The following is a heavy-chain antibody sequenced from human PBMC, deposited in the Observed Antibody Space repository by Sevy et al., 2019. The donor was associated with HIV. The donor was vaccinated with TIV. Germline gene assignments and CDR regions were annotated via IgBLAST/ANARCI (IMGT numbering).Heavy chain of an antibody. CDR2: IYYNGHI. Sequence: SETLSLTCTLSGGSITSLYWNWIRQPPGKGLEWIPNIYYNGHINYNPSLKSRVTLSLDTSKNQFSLRLSSVTAADTAMYYCAGENAWGRGYSWGQGTLVTVSS. D-gene: IGHD1-26*01. CDR3: AGENAWGRGYS. V-gene: IGHV4-59*08. CDR1: GGSITSLY. J-gene: IGHJ4*02.